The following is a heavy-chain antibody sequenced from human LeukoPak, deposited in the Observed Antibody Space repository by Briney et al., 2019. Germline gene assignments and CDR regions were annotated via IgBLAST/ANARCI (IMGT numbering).Heavy chain of an antibody. Sequence: SETLSLTCTVSGASISRDYWTWIRQPPGKGLEWIGYIYNGGSTTYSPSLNSRVTISLDTSNNQISLRLSSVTAADTAVYYCGKCGTYGGGADYWGQGTLVTVSS. CDR2: IYNGGST. V-gene: IGHV4-59*01. CDR1: GASISRDY. D-gene: IGHD1-26*01. CDR3: GKCGTYGGGADY. J-gene: IGHJ4*02.